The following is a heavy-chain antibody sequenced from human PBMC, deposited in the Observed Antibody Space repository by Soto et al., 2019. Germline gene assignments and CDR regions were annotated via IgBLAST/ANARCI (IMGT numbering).Heavy chain of an antibody. V-gene: IGHV3-30*03. CDR3: ARGEGILDTFYM. Sequence: QGQVVESGGGVVQPGTSLRLSCTVSGLTFSSHGMHWVRQAPGRGLEWLAVISYNGRNKYYRDSVKDRFSISRDNSKSTLSLQMQDLRTEATAMYFCARGEGILDTFYMWGQGTMVVVSS. CDR2: ISYNGRNK. D-gene: IGHD5-18*01. J-gene: IGHJ3*02. CDR1: GLTFSSHG.